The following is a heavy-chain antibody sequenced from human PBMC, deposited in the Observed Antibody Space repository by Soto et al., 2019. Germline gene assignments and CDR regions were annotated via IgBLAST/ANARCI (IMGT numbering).Heavy chain of an antibody. D-gene: IGHD3-3*01. CDR3: ARAQTIFGIITVFDY. J-gene: IGHJ4*02. V-gene: IGHV4-31*03. Sequence: SETLSLTCTVSGGSINSGVYYWSWIRQHPGKGLEWIGYIYYSGITYYNPSLKSRVTISIDTSRNQFSLKLSSVTAADTAVYYCARAQTIFGIITVFDYWGQGTLVTVSS. CDR1: GGSINSGVYY. CDR2: IYYSGIT.